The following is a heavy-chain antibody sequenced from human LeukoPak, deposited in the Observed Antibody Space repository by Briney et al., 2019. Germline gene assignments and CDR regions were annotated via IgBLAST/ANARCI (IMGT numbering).Heavy chain of an antibody. CDR3: ASSNYYDTSGWAFDI. V-gene: IGHV4-61*02. Sequence: SQTLSLTCTVSGGSISSGSYYWSWIRQPAGKGLEWIGRIYTSGSTNYNPSLKSRVTISVDTSKNQFSLKLSSVTAADTAVYYCASSNYYDTSGWAFDIWGQGTMVTVSS. D-gene: IGHD3-22*01. CDR1: GGSISSGSYY. CDR2: IYTSGST. J-gene: IGHJ3*02.